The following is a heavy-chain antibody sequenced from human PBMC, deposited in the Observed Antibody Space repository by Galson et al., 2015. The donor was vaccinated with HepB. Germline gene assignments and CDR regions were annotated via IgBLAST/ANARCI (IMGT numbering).Heavy chain of an antibody. CDR3: AKRGGDFDWLPTPYYFDY. Sequence: SLRLSCAASGFTFSSYAMNWVRQAPEKGLEWVSGISGSGDNTYYADSVKGRFTISRDNSKNTLYLQVNSLRAEDTAVYYCAKRGGDFDWLPTPYYFDYWGQGTLVTVSS. V-gene: IGHV3-23*01. D-gene: IGHD3-9*01. CDR1: GFTFSSYA. CDR2: ISGSGDNT. J-gene: IGHJ4*02.